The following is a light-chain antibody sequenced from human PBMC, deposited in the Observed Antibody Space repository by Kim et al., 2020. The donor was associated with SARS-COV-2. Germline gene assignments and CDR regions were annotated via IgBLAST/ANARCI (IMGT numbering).Light chain of an antibody. Sequence: SLSGGDRATISGRASLGVGGWLACSKQSPAKAPKPLSYKASTLESGVPSRFSGRGSGTAFTLTISSLQPDDFATYYCQQYKSPWTFGQGTKVYIK. CDR3: QQYKSPWT. CDR2: KAS. J-gene: IGKJ1*01. CDR1: LGVGGW. V-gene: IGKV1-5*03.